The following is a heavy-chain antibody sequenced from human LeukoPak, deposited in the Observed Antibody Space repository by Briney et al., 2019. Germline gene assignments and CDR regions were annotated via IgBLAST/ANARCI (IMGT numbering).Heavy chain of an antibody. V-gene: IGHV3-30-3*01. CDR1: GFTFSSYA. J-gene: IGHJ4*02. CDR3: ARSWWGCSGYDSDY. Sequence: GRSLRLSCAASGFTFSSYAMHWVRQAPGKGLEWVAVISYDGSNKYYADSVKGRFTISRDNSKNTLYLQMNSLRAEDTAVYYCARSWWGCSGYDSDYWGQGTLVTVSS. CDR2: ISYDGSNK. D-gene: IGHD5-12*01.